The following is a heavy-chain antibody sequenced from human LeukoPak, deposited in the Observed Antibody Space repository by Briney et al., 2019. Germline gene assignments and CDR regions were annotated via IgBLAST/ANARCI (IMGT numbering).Heavy chain of an antibody. D-gene: IGHD6-13*01. CDR2: INPNRGGT. CDR1: GYTFTGYY. J-gene: IGHJ5*02. Sequence: GASVKVSCKASGYTFTGYYMHWVRQAPGQGLEWMGWINPNRGGTNYAQKFQGRVTMTRDTSISTVYMELSRLRSDDTAVYYCAREGVGSSSWYNFDPWGQGTLVTVSS. V-gene: IGHV1-2*02. CDR3: AREGVGSSSWYNFDP.